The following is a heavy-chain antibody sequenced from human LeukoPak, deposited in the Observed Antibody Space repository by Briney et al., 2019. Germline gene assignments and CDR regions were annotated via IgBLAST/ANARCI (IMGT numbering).Heavy chain of an antibody. V-gene: IGHV3-33*06. Sequence: GGSLRLSCAASGFTFSNYGMHWVRQAPGKGLEWVAVIWYDGSNKYYADSVKGRFTISRDNSNNTLYLQMNSLRAGDTAVYYCAKDVAVAGTDFFDYWGQGTLVTVSS. CDR3: AKDVAVAGTDFFDY. J-gene: IGHJ4*02. CDR2: IWYDGSNK. CDR1: GFTFSNYG. D-gene: IGHD6-19*01.